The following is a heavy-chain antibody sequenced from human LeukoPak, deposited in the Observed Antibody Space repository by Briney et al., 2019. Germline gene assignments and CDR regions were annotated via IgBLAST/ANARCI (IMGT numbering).Heavy chain of an antibody. CDR1: GGSISSYY. J-gene: IGHJ4*02. CDR3: ARLGHSVTYYVDHYYFEY. V-gene: IGHV4-59*08. Sequence: SETLSLTCTVSGGSISSYYWSWIRQPLGKGLEWIGYISYSGTTNYNPSLKSRVTISVAPSKNQFSLKLSSVTATDTAVYYCARLGHSVTYYVDHYYFEYWGQGTLVTVSS. CDR2: ISYSGTT. D-gene: IGHD1-26*01.